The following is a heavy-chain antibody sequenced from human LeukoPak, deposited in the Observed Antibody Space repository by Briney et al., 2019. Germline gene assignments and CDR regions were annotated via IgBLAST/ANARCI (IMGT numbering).Heavy chain of an antibody. D-gene: IGHD6-19*01. CDR2: IYTSGST. V-gene: IGHV4-4*07. J-gene: IGHJ4*02. CDR3: ARGRLQRSWGSGWYWNYFDY. CDR1: GGSISSYY. Sequence: MSSETLSLTCTVSGGSISSYYWSWIRQPPGKGLEWIGRIYTSGSTNYNPSLKSRVTISVDTSKNQFSLKLSSVTAADTAVYYCARGRLQRSWGSGWYWNYFDYWGQGTLVTVSS.